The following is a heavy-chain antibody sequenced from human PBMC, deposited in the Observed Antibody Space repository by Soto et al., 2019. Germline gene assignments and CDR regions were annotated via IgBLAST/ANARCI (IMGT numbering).Heavy chain of an antibody. D-gene: IGHD1-26*01. CDR3: ARDRGIVGANRPYYYYYGMDV. V-gene: IGHV1-69*08. CDR2: IIPIPAIA. Sequence: QVQLGQSGAEVKKPGSSVKVSCKASGGTFSSYTISWVRQASGQGLEWVVRIIPIPAIANYAKKCQGRVTITEDKSTSTAYMELSSLRSEDTAVYYCARDRGIVGANRPYYYYYGMDVWGQGTTVTVSS. J-gene: IGHJ6*02. CDR1: GGTFSSYT.